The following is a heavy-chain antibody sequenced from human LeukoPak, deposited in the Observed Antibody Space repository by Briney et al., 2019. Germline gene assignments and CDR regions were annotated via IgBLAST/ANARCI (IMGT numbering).Heavy chain of an antibody. CDR2: ISGSGGST. CDR3: AKPSRLLWFGEFFDY. D-gene: IGHD3-10*01. CDR1: GFTFSRYA. Sequence: GGSLRLSCAASGFTFSRYAMSWVRQAPGKGLEWVSAISGSGGSTYYADSVKGRFTISRDNSKNTLYLQMNSLRAEDTAVYYCAKPSRLLWFGEFFDYWGQGTLVTVSS. J-gene: IGHJ4*02. V-gene: IGHV3-23*01.